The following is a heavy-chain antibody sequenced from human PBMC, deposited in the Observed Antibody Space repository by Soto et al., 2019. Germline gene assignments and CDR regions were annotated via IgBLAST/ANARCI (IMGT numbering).Heavy chain of an antibody. Sequence: GASVKVSCKVSGSRFSNYVISWVRQAPGHGLEWLGRIIPIFNSTKYAQNFQGRVTITADKSTSTASLELSSLRSDDTAMYYCARHSSPNPYSSSSRYFDYWGQGTLVTVSS. CDR1: GSRFSNYV. V-gene: IGHV1-69*06. D-gene: IGHD6-6*01. CDR2: IIPIFNST. J-gene: IGHJ4*02. CDR3: ARHSSPNPYSSSSRYFDY.